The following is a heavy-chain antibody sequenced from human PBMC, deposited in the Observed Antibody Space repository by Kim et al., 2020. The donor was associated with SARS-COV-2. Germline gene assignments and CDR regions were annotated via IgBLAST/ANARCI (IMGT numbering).Heavy chain of an antibody. CDR2: INYRGST. CDR3: ASLFPFDY. Sequence: SETLSLTCAVYGGSFSGYYWSWTRQPPGKGLEWIGEINYRGSTNYNPSLKSRVTISVDTSKNQFSLTLSSVTAADTAIYYCASLFPFDYWGQGTLVTVSS. V-gene: IGHV4-34*01. CDR1: GGSFSGYY. J-gene: IGHJ4*02.